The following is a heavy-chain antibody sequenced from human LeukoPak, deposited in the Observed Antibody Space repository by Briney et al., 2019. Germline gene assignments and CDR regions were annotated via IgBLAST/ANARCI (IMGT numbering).Heavy chain of an antibody. Sequence: PGGSLRLSCAASGFTFGSFSMNWVRQAPGKGLEWVSYISRDSGVTYYADSVRGRFTISRDNAQNSLSLQMSSLRPEDTAIYYCARDHDWAFDVWGPGTMVTVSS. J-gene: IGHJ3*01. V-gene: IGHV3-48*01. CDR1: GFTFGSFS. D-gene: IGHD3-9*01. CDR3: ARDHDWAFDV. CDR2: ISRDSGVT.